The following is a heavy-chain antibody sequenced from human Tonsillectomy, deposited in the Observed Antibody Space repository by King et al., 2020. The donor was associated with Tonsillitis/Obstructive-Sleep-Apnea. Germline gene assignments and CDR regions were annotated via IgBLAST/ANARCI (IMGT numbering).Heavy chain of an antibody. D-gene: IGHD2-2*01. Sequence: VQLVESGGGLVQPGRSLRLSCAASGFTFDDYAMHWVRQAPGKGLEWVSGISWNSGSIGYADSVKGRFTISRDNAKNSLYLQMNSLRAEDTALYYCAKDMTPDQLINNNYFDYWGQGTLVTVSS. J-gene: IGHJ4*02. CDR2: ISWNSGSI. V-gene: IGHV3-9*01. CDR1: GFTFDDYA. CDR3: AKDMTPDQLINNNYFDY.